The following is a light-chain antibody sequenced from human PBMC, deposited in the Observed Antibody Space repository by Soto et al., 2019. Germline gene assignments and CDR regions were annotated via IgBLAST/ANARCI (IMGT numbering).Light chain of an antibody. CDR2: SAS. J-gene: IGKJ4*01. Sequence: DIQMTQSPSSVSASVGDRVTITCRASQGISSWLAWYQLKAGKAPKLLIYSASSLQSGVPSRFSGSGYGTEFTLTISSPQPEDFATYYCQQSDSLPLTFGGGTKVEIK. CDR1: QGISSW. V-gene: IGKV1-12*01. CDR3: QQSDSLPLT.